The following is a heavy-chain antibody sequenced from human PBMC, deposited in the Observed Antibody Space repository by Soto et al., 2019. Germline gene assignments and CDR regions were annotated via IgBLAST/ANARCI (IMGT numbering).Heavy chain of an antibody. D-gene: IGHD2-15*01. V-gene: IGHV4-59*01. J-gene: IGHJ4*02. Sequence: PPETMSLTWTVSGGSISGSYLSWIRQTPGKVLGWVGYIHYIGSTNYNPSLKSRVTMSVDAAKNQFSLQLSSGTAADAAVYFCTKYRRTDAEGYSFAYWGQGALVTVSS. CDR1: GGSISGSY. CDR2: IHYIGST. CDR3: TKYRRTDAEGYSFAY.